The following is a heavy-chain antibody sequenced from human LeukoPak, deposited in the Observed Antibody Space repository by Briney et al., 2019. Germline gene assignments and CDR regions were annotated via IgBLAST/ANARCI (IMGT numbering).Heavy chain of an antibody. CDR1: GGSISSYY. CDR2: IYYSGST. J-gene: IGHJ5*02. D-gene: IGHD3-10*01. V-gene: IGHV4-59*01. Sequence: PSETLSLTCTVSGGSISSYYWSWIRQPPGKGLEWIGYIYYSGSTNYNPSLKSRVTISVDTSKNQFSLKLSSVTAADTAVYYCARGSAVLWFGELYIWFDPWGQGTLVTVSS. CDR3: ARGSAVLWFGELYIWFDP.